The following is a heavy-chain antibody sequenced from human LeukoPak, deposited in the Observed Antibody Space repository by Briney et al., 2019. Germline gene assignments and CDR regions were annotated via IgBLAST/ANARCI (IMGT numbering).Heavy chain of an antibody. J-gene: IGHJ3*01. CDR2: INCSGST. V-gene: IGHV4-59*01. CDR3: AKYRRHRDGFDF. D-gene: IGHD2/OR15-2a*01. CDR1: GGSISSSY. Sequence: SETLTLTCTVSGGSISSSYWSWIRQPPGKGLEWIWYINCSGSTIYNPSLKSRVTMSLDTSKNQFSLKLSSVTAADTAIYYCAKYRRHRDGFDFWGQGTMVTVSS.